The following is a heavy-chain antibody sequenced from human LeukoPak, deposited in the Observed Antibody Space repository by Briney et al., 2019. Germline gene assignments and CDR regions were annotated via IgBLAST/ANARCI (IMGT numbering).Heavy chain of an antibody. J-gene: IGHJ1*01. CDR1: GFIFSNYG. CDR2: IPYDGSNK. D-gene: IGHD6-19*01. Sequence: GGSLRLSCAASGFIFSNYGMHWVRQAPGKGLEWVAFIPYDGSNKYYVDSVKGRFTISRDNSKNTLYLQMNSLRAEDTAVYYCAKVAYISGWTPGYFQHWGQGTLVTVSS. CDR3: AKVAYISGWTPGYFQH. V-gene: IGHV3-30*02.